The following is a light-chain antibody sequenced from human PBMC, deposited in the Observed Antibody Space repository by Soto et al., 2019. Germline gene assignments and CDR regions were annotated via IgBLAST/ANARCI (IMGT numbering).Light chain of an antibody. CDR1: QSVRSDY. V-gene: IGKV3-20*01. CDR2: GAS. CDR3: QQYGRSPWT. J-gene: IGKJ1*01. Sequence: EIVLTQSPDTLSLSPGQRATLSCRASQSVRSDYFAWYQQKPGQAPRLLIFGASIRDTGLPDRFSGGGSGTDFTLTIRRLEPEDFAVYYCQQYGRSPWTFGQGTKVDIK.